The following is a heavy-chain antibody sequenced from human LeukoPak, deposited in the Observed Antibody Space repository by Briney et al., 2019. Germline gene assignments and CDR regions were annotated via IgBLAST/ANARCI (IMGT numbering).Heavy chain of an antibody. CDR2: INPSGGST. D-gene: IGHD1-26*01. CDR1: RYTFTSYY. J-gene: IGHJ5*02. CDR3: ARGGGFDP. Sequence: ASVRVACKASRYTFTSYYMHWVRQTPGQALEWMGIINPSGGSTSYAQKFQGRVTMTRGKSTSTVYMELSSLRSEDTAVYYCARGGGFDPWGQGTLVTVSS. V-gene: IGHV1-46*03.